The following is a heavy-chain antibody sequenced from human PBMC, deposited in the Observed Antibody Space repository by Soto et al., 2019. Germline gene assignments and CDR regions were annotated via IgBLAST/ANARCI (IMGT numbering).Heavy chain of an antibody. V-gene: IGHV4-61*01. CDR2: IYNSGST. CDR3: AALKRMVAGDY. Sequence: QVQLQESVPGLVKPSETLSLTCTVSGGSVRSDNYYWSWIRQPPGKGLEWIGYIYNSGSTKYNPSLESRVTIPGDTSDNQFSLNLISVTTADTAVYYCAALKRMVAGDYWGQGALVTVSS. D-gene: IGHD2-8*01. J-gene: IGHJ4*02. CDR1: GGSVRSDNYY.